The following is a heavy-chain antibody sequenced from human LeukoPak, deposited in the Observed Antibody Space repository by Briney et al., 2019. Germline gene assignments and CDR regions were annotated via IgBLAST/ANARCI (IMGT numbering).Heavy chain of an antibody. D-gene: IGHD3-10*01. CDR2: INHSGST. CDR1: GGSFSGYY. Sequence: PSETLSLTCAVYGGSFSGYYWSWIRQPPGKGLEWIGEINHSGSTNYNPSLKSRVTISVDTSKNQFSLKLSSVTAADTAVYYCARYHPGRGSGPFDYWGQGTLVTVSS. V-gene: IGHV4-34*01. J-gene: IGHJ4*02. CDR3: ARYHPGRGSGPFDY.